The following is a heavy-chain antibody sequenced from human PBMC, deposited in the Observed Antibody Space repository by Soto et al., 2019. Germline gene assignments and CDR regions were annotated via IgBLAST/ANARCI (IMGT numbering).Heavy chain of an antibody. CDR3: AKGPTIFGVVIIPEYYYGMDV. V-gene: IGHV3-23*01. Sequence: GGSLRLSCAASGFTFSSSAISWVRQAPGKGLEWVSAISGSGGGTYYADSVKDRFTISRDNSRNTLYLQMNSLRAEDTAVYYCAKGPTIFGVVIIPEYYYGMDVWGQGTTVTVSS. D-gene: IGHD3-3*01. J-gene: IGHJ6*02. CDR1: GFTFSSSA. CDR2: ISGSGGGT.